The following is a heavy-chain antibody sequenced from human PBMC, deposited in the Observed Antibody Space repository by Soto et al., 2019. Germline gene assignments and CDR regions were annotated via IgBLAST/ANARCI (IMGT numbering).Heavy chain of an antibody. CDR3: ARGPNSDC. V-gene: IGHV3-53*01. D-gene: IGHD2-21*01. CDR1: GFSVGGNY. Sequence: EERLVQSGGGLVQPGGSLGFSCAASGFSVGGNYMSWVRQAPGKGLELVSFIYSVGNPFYADSMTGRFTLSRDNSNNMLYLQMDSLRAEDTAVYYCARGPNSDCWGQGTLVIVSS. CDR2: IYSVGNP. J-gene: IGHJ4*02.